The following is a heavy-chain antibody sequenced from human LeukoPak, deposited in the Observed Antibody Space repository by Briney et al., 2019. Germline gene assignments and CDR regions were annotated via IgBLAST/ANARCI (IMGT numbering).Heavy chain of an antibody. D-gene: IGHD3-3*01. CDR1: GYTFTSYA. J-gene: IGHJ5*02. V-gene: IGHV7-4-1*02. CDR3: ARSARSGYYRGTWFDP. Sequence: RASVKVSCKASGYTFTSYAMNWVRQAPGQGLEWMGWINTNTGNPTYAQGFTGRFVFSLDTSVSTAYLQISSLKAEDTAVYYCARSARSGYYRGTWFDPWGQGTLVTVSS. CDR2: INTNTGNP.